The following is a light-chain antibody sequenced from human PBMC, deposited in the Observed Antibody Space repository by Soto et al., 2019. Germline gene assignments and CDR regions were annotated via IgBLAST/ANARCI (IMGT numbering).Light chain of an antibody. CDR3: KQYNSYSRT. CDR2: GAS. V-gene: IGKV1-17*01. J-gene: IGKJ1*01. Sequence: IPMAHSPCSLSASVGDRVTITCRASQGIKNDVGWYQQKPGKAPQLLIYGASSLESGVPSRFSGSGSGTEFTLTISSLQADDFATYYCKQYNSYSRTFGQGTNVDIK. CDR1: QGIKND.